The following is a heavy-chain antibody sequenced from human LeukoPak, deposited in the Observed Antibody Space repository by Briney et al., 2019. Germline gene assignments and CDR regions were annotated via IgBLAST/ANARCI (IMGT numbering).Heavy chain of an antibody. D-gene: IGHD6-13*01. CDR3: ARDYDSSSPFDY. J-gene: IGHJ4*02. V-gene: IGHV1-18*01. CDR2: NSAHNGNT. Sequence: GASVKVSCKASGYTFTTYGISWVRQAPGQGLEWMGWNSAHNGNTKYAQKFQGRVTMTTDTSTSTAYMELRSLRSDDTALYYCARDYDSSSPFDYWGQGTLVTVSS. CDR1: GYTFTTYG.